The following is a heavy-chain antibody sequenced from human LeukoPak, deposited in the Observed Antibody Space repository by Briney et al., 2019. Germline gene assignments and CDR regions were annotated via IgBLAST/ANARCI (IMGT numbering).Heavy chain of an antibody. D-gene: IGHD3-22*01. J-gene: IGHJ4*02. V-gene: IGHV4-34*01. CDR1: GGSFSGYY. CDR3: AGTYYYDSSGRGRYFDY. Sequence: PSETLSFTCAVYGGSFSGYYWSWIRQPPGKGLEWIGEINHSGSTNYNPSLKSRVTISVDTSKNQFSLKLSSVTAADTAVYYCAGTYYYDSSGRGRYFDYWGQGTLATVSS. CDR2: INHSGST.